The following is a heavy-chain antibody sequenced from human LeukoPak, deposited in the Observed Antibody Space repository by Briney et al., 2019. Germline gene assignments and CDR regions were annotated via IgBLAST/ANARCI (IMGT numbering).Heavy chain of an antibody. V-gene: IGHV3-11*04. CDR3: ARDRIDYYDSSGYYPFDY. D-gene: IGHD3-22*01. CDR2: ISSSGSTI. Sequence: GGSLRLSCAASGFTFSDYYMSWIRQAPGKGLEWVSYISSSGSTIYYADSVKGRFTISRDNAKNSLYLQMNSLRDEDTAVYYCARDRIDYYDSSGYYPFDYWGQGTLVTVSS. J-gene: IGHJ4*02. CDR1: GFTFSDYY.